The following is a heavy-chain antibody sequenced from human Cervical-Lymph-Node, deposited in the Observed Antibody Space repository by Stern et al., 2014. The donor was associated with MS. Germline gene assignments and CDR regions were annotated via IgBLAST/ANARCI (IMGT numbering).Heavy chain of an antibody. CDR3: ARDRQDSSGYSFFDL. CDR1: GFTVSSNY. J-gene: IGHJ4*02. CDR2: IYSGGST. D-gene: IGHD3-22*01. Sequence: EVQLLESGGGLIQPGGSLRLSCAVSGFTVSSNYMSWVRQAPGKGLEWVSIIYSGGSTYYADSVKGRFTISRDNSKNTLFLQMNSLRAEDTAVYYCARDRQDSSGYSFFDLWGQGTLVTVSS. V-gene: IGHV3-53*01.